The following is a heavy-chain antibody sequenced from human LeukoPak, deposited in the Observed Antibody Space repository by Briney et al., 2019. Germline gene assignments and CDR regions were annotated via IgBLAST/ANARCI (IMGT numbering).Heavy chain of an antibody. V-gene: IGHV4-34*01. Sequence: PSETLSLTCAVYGGSFSGYYWSWIRQPPGKGLEWIGEINHSGSTNYNPSLKSRVTISVDTSKNQFSLKLSSVTAADTAVYYCARSPPTYYYGSGGKAWFGPWGQGTTVTVSS. CDR1: GGSFSGYY. CDR2: INHSGST. J-gene: IGHJ6*02. CDR3: ARSPPTYYYGSGGKAWFGP. D-gene: IGHD3-10*01.